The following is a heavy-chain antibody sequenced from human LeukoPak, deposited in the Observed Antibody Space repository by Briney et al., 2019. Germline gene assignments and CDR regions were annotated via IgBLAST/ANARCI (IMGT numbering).Heavy chain of an antibody. CDR1: GYTFTGYY. J-gene: IGHJ6*03. Sequence: GASVKVSCKASGYTFTGYYMHWVRQAPGQGLEWMGWINPNSGGTNYAQKFQGRVTMTRDTSISTAYMELSRLRSDDTAVYYCARGRGSSGSHRDYYMDVWGKGTTVTVSS. V-gene: IGHV1-2*02. CDR3: ARGRGSSGSHRDYYMDV. D-gene: IGHD6-19*01. CDR2: INPNSGGT.